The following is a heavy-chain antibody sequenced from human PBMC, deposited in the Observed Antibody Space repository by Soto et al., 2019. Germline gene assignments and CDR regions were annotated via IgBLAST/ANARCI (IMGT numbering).Heavy chain of an antibody. CDR3: AKEGGYYGSGSYSVGENYYGMDV. D-gene: IGHD3-10*01. CDR2: ISYDGSNK. J-gene: IGHJ6*01. CDR1: GFTFSSYG. Sequence: QVQLVESGGGVVQPGRSLRLSCAASGFTFSSYGMHWVRQAPGKGLEWVAVISYDGSNKYYADSVKGRFTISRDNSKNTLYLQMNSLRAEDTVVYYCAKEGGYYGSGSYSVGENYYGMDVW. V-gene: IGHV3-30*18.